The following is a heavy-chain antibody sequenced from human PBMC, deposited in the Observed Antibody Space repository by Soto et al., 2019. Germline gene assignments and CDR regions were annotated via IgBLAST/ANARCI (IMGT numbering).Heavy chain of an antibody. CDR2: ISGSGGST. Sequence: GGSLRLSCAASGFTFSSYAMSWVRQAPGKGLEWVSAISGSGGSTYYADSVKGRFTISRDNSKNTLYLQMNSLRAEDTAVYYCAKVPFAMGELSSYYFDYWGQGTLVTVSS. V-gene: IGHV3-23*01. D-gene: IGHD3-16*02. CDR3: AKVPFAMGELSSYYFDY. J-gene: IGHJ4*02. CDR1: GFTFSSYA.